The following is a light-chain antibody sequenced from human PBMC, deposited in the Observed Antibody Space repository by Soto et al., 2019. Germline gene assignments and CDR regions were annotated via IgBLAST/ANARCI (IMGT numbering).Light chain of an antibody. CDR1: QSVLYSSNNKNY. J-gene: IGKJ2*01. CDR3: QQYYRTPTL. CDR2: WAS. V-gene: IGKV4-1*01. Sequence: DIVMTQSPDSLAVSLGERATINCKSSQSVLYSSNNKNYLAWYQQKPGQPPKLLIYWASTRESGVPDRFSGSGSGTDVTLTISSLQAEDVAVYYCQQYYRTPTLFVQGTKLEIK.